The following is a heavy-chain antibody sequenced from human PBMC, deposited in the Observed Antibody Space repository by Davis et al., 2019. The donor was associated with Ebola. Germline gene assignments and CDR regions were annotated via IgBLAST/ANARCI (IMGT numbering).Heavy chain of an antibody. D-gene: IGHD3-3*01. J-gene: IGHJ6*02. V-gene: IGHV3-11*06. CDR1: GFTFSDYY. CDR2: ISSSSSYT. CDR3: AKDGALLRFLEWLPLLYGMDV. Sequence: GESLKISCAASGFTFSDYYMSWIRQAPGKGLEWVSYISSSSSYTNYADSVKGRFTISRDNAKNSLYLQMNSLRAEDTAVYYCAKDGALLRFLEWLPLLYGMDVWGQGTTVTVSS.